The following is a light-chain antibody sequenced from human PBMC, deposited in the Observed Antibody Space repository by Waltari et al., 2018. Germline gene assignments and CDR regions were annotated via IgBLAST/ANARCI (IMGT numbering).Light chain of an antibody. J-gene: IGKJ1*01. Sequence: DIVMTQSPDSLAVSLGERATINCKSSESVLYSANNKNYLAWFQQIPGQPPKLLISWASTRESGVPDRFSGSGSETDFTLTISSLLAEDVAVYYCQQYYITPWTFGQGTKVEIK. CDR2: WAS. CDR3: QQYYITPWT. CDR1: ESVLYSANNKNY. V-gene: IGKV4-1*01.